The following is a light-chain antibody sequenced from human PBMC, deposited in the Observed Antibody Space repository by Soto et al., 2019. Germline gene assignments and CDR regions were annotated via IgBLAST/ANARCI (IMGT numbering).Light chain of an antibody. V-gene: IGLV2-14*01. Sequence: QSALTQPASGSGSPGQSITISCTGTSSDVGGYNYVSWYQQHPGKAPKLMIYEVTNRPSGVSNRFSGSKSGNTASLTISGLQGEDEADYYCGSYTTSRTLVLGTGTKLTVL. CDR1: SSDVGGYNY. CDR2: EVT. J-gene: IGLJ1*01. CDR3: GSYTTSRTLV.